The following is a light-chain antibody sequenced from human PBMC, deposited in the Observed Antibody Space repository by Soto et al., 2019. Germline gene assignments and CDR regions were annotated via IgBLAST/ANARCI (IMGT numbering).Light chain of an antibody. CDR2: SAS. J-gene: IGKJ1*01. Sequence: EIVLTQSPGTLSLSPGEGATLSCRASQSVSSGYLAWYQQKPGQTPRLLIYSASSRATGIPDRFSGSGSGTDFTLTISRLEPGDFAVYYCQQYGSSGTFGQGTKVDIK. CDR1: QSVSSGY. CDR3: QQYGSSGT. V-gene: IGKV3-20*01.